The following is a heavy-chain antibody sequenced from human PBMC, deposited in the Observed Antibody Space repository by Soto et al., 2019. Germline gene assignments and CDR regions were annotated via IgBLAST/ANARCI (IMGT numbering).Heavy chain of an antibody. CDR3: ARDDSGFSGSHYIDYFNY. CDR1: AYTFTSYD. Sequence: ASVKVSCKAAAYTFTSYDINWVRQATGQDFEWMGWMNPNNGNTAYAQKFQGGVTMTRDTSTSTAFMQLSSLTSEDTAVYYCARDDSGFSGSHYIDYFNYWGQGALVTVSS. V-gene: IGHV1-8*01. D-gene: IGHD1-26*01. CDR2: MNPNNGNT. J-gene: IGHJ4*02.